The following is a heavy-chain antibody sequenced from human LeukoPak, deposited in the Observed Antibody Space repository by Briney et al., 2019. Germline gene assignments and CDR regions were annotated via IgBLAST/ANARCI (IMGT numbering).Heavy chain of an antibody. Sequence: SETLSLTCAVYGGSFSGYYWSWIRQPPGKGLEWMGEINHSGSTNYNPSLKSRVTISVDTSKNQFSLKLSSVTAADTAVYYCARGWHYYDSSGYRKYGGTYFDYWGQGTLVTVSS. CDR3: ARGWHYYDSSGYRKYGGTYFDY. V-gene: IGHV4-34*01. CDR1: GGSFSGYY. D-gene: IGHD3-22*01. CDR2: INHSGST. J-gene: IGHJ4*02.